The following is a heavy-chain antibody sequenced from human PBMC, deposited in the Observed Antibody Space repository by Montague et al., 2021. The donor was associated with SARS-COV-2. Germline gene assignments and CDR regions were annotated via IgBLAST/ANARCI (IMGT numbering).Heavy chain of an antibody. CDR3: ARQEPSVVVVAAARGWFDP. Sequence: SETLSLTCTVSGGSISSSSYYWGWIRQPPGQGLEWIGSHYYSGSTYSNPSLKSRVTISVDTSKNQFSLKLSSVTAADTAVYYCARQEPSVVVVAAARGWFDPWGQGTLVTVSS. V-gene: IGHV4-39*01. D-gene: IGHD2-15*01. CDR1: GGSISSSSYY. J-gene: IGHJ5*02. CDR2: HYYSGST.